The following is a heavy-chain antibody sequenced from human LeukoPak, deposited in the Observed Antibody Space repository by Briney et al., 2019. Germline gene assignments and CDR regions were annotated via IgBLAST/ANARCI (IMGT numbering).Heavy chain of an antibody. D-gene: IGHD6-13*01. J-gene: IGHJ5*01. CDR2: IIAYNGNT. CDR1: GYIFISYG. V-gene: IGHV1-18*01. Sequence: ASVKVSCKASGYIFISYGISWVRQAPGQGLEWMGWIIAYNGNTDYAQKVQGRVTMTTDTSTSTAYMELRSLRSDDTAVYYCARNHEQLVSGWFDSWGQGTLVTVSS. CDR3: ARNHEQLVSGWFDS.